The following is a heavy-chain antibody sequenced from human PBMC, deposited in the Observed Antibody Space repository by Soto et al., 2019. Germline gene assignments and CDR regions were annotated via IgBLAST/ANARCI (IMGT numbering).Heavy chain of an antibody. V-gene: IGHV3-33*01. CDR3: ARENRYSSGWYPFDY. CDR2: IWYDGSNK. CDR1: GFTFSSYG. D-gene: IGHD6-19*01. Sequence: GSLRLSCAASGFTFSSYGMHWVRQAPGKGLEWVAVIWYDGSNKYYADSVKGRFTISRDNSKNTLYLQMNSLRAEDTAVYYCARENRYSSGWYPFDYWGQGTLVTVSS. J-gene: IGHJ4*02.